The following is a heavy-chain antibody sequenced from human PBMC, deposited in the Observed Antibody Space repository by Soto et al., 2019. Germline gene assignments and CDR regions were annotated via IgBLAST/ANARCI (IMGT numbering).Heavy chain of an antibody. CDR3: ASTVADWYFDL. CDR2: MNPNSGNT. V-gene: IGHV1-8*01. J-gene: IGHJ2*01. D-gene: IGHD2-21*01. Sequence: QVQLVQCGTEVKKPGASVKVSCKASGYTFTSYDINWVRQATGQGLEWMGWMNPNSGNTGYAQKFQSRVTMTRNTSIRTAYMELSSVRSEDTAVYYCASTVADWYFDLWGRGTLVTVSS. CDR1: GYTFTSYD.